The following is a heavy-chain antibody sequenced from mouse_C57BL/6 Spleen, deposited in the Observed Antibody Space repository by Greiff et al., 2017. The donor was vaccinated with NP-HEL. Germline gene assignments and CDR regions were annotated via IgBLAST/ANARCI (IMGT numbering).Heavy chain of an antibody. J-gene: IGHJ3*01. V-gene: IGHV1-18*01. D-gene: IGHD1-1*01. CDR1: GYTFTDYN. CDR2: INPNNGGT. Sequence: EVQLQESGPELVKPGASVKIPCKASGYTFTDYNMDWVKQSHGTSLEWIGDINPNNGGTIYNQKFKGKATLTVDKSSSTAYMELRSLTSEDTAVYYCARGDYYGSSAFAYWGQGTLVTVSA. CDR3: ARGDYYGSSAFAY.